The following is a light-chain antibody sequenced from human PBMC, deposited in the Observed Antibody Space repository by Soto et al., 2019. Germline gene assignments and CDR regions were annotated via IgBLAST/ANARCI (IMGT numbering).Light chain of an antibody. Sequence: DIQMTQSPPSLSVSVGDRVTITCRASQSINHFLNWYQYKPGKAPKLLIFAASSLQRGVPSRFSGSGSGTDFTLTISSLQPEDFATYYCQQNYNTPFTFGPGTTVEIK. V-gene: IGKV1-39*01. J-gene: IGKJ3*01. CDR2: AAS. CDR1: QSINHF. CDR3: QQNYNTPFT.